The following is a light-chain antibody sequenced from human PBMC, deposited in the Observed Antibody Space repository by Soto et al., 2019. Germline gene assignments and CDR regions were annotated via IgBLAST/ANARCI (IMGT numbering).Light chain of an antibody. V-gene: IGLV1-40*01. CDR2: GNS. CDR1: SSNIGAGYD. CDR3: QSYASGLSGSV. Sequence: QSVLTQPPSVSGAPGQRVTISCTGSSSNIGAGYDVHWYQHLPGTAPKLLIYGNSNRPSGVPDRFSGSKSGASASLAITGLQAEDEADYYCQSYASGLSGSVFGGGTKVTVL. J-gene: IGLJ2*01.